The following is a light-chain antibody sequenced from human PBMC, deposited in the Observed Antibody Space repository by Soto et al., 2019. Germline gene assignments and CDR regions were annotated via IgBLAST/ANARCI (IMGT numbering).Light chain of an antibody. CDR3: SSYAGSSTLSWV. J-gene: IGLJ3*02. CDR2: EGS. V-gene: IGLV2-23*01. CDR1: SSDVGSYNL. Sequence: QSALTQPASVSGSPGQSITISCTGTSSDVGSYNLVSWYQQHPGKAPKLMIYEGSKRPSGVSNRFSGSKSGNTASLTISGLQAEDEADYYCSSYAGSSTLSWVFGGGTKLTVL.